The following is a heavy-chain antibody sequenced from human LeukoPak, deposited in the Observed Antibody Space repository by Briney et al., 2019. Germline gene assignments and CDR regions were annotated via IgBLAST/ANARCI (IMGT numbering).Heavy chain of an antibody. V-gene: IGHV1-18*01. J-gene: IGHJ3*02. CDR1: GYTFTSYG. Sequence: ASVKVSCKTSGYTFTSYGITWVRQAPGQGLEWMGWMSPYSGYTNYAQKVHDRVTMTTDTSTNTAYLELKTLTSDDTAMYYCARGYCSGTTCRYVGIRGFDIWGQGTMVTVSS. CDR3: ARGYCSGTTCRYVGIRGFDI. D-gene: IGHD2-2*01. CDR2: MSPYSGYT.